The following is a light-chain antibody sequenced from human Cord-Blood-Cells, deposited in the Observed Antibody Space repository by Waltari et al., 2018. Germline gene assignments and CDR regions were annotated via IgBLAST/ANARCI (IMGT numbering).Light chain of an antibody. V-gene: IGLV3-1*01. J-gene: IGLJ3*02. CDR3: QAWDSSNWV. CDR1: TLGDKY. Sequence: SYELTQPPSVSVSPGQTASITCSGDTLGDKYACWYQQKPGQSPVLVIYQDSKRPSGIPERFSGSNSGNTATLTISGTQAMDEADYYCQAWDSSNWVFGGGTKLTVL. CDR2: QDS.